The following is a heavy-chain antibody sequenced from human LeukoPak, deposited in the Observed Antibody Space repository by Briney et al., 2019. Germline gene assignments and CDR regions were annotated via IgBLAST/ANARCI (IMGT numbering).Heavy chain of an antibody. V-gene: IGHV3-15*01. D-gene: IGHD3-10*01. J-gene: IGHJ4*02. CDR3: TTQRSRITMVRGVIRSDH. Sequence: GGSLRLSCAASGLTFRNAWMSWVRQAPGKGLEWVGRIKSKSDGGTTDYAAPVKGRFTISRDDSKNTLYLQMNSLKTEDTAVYYCTTQRSRITMVRGVIRSDHWGQGTLVTVSS. CDR2: IKSKSDGGTT. CDR1: GLTFRNAW.